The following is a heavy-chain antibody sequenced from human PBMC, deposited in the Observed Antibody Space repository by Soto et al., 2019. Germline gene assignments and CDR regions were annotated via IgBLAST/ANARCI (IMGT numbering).Heavy chain of an antibody. D-gene: IGHD3-3*01. Sequence: SETLSLTCTVSGGSISSSSYYWGWIRQPPGKGLEWIGSIYYSGSTYYNPSLKSRVTISVDTSKNQFSLKLSSVTAAEPAVYYCARFAPPLSDFWSVYYPNWFDPWGQETLVTVSS. CDR1: GGSISSSSYY. V-gene: IGHV4-39*01. CDR2: IYYSGST. J-gene: IGHJ5*02. CDR3: ARFAPPLSDFWSVYYPNWFDP.